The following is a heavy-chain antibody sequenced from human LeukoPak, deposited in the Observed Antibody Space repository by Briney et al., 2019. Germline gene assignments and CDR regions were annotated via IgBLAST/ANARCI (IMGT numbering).Heavy chain of an antibody. V-gene: IGHV1-46*01. CDR1: GYTFTSYY. Sequence: ALVKVSCKASGYTFTSYYMHWVRQAPGQGLEWMGIINPSGGSTSYAQKFQGRVTMTRDTSTSTVYMELSSLRSEDTAVYYCARGIGAYYDFWSGYPDSDWFDPWGQGTLVTVSS. J-gene: IGHJ5*02. CDR2: INPSGGST. D-gene: IGHD3-3*01. CDR3: ARGIGAYYDFWSGYPDSDWFDP.